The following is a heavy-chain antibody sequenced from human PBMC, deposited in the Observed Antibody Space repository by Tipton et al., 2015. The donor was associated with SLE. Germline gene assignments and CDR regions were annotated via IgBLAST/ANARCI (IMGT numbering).Heavy chain of an antibody. CDR3: ARSLTYYYDSSGLLGY. J-gene: IGHJ4*02. D-gene: IGHD3-22*01. CDR2: IYSGGNT. Sequence: GSLRLSCAASGFTFSSYAMSWVRQAPGKGLEWVSVIYSGGNTYYADSVKGRFTISRDNSKNTLYLQMNSLRPEDTAVYYCARSLTYYYDSSGLLGYWGQGTLVTVSS. CDR1: GFTFSSYA. V-gene: IGHV3-66*02.